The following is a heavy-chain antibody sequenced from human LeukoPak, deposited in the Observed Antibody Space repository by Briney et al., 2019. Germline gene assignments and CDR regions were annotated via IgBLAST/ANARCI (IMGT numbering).Heavy chain of an antibody. J-gene: IGHJ4*02. CDR3: ARFWSGYLPDY. Sequence: ASVKVSCKPSGYPFTTYDISWVRQAPGQGLEWMGWISTYNGNTNYALSLQGRVSMTTDTSTSTACMELRSLRSDDTAVYYCARFWSGYLPDYWGQGTLVTVSS. D-gene: IGHD3-3*01. CDR1: GYPFTTYD. CDR2: ISTYNGNT. V-gene: IGHV1-18*01.